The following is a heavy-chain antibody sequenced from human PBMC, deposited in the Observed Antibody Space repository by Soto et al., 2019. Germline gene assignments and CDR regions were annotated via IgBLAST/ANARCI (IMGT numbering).Heavy chain of an antibody. CDR1: CTSIYNPIPC. J-gene: IGHJ3*02. D-gene: IGHD3-10*01. CDR2: MYFIGGT. Sequence: SETLYLKSPILCTSIYNPIPCWVFTTQSPGKGLEWIGSMYFIGGTYYNPSLKSRVTISADMSKNQFSVRMNSVTAADTAIYFCATHRAGAGGAPDAFDIWGKGHWSP. CDR3: ATHRAGAGGAPDAFDI. V-gene: IGHV4-39*01.